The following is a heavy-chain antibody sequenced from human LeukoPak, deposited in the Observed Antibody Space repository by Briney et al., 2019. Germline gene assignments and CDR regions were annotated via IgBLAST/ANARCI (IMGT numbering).Heavy chain of an antibody. CDR2: ISNSGGIT. CDR1: GLTFDIYF. J-gene: IGHJ4*02. V-gene: IGHV3-23*01. CDR3: KGLQAAGHLAHDI. Sequence: GGSLRHSREASGLTFDIYFMCCVRPAPGKRVEWGADISNSGGITMYADSVKGRFTISRDNSQSTVYLQMNSLRPEDTAVYCSKGLQAAGHLAHDIWGQRALVTVSS. D-gene: IGHD1-14*01.